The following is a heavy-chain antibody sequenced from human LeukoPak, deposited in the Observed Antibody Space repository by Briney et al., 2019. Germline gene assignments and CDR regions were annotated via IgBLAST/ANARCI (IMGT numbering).Heavy chain of an antibody. Sequence: SETLSLTCAVYGGSFSGYYWSWIRQPPGKGLEWIGEINHSGSTNYNPSLKSRVTIPVDTSKNQFSLKLSSVTAADTAVYYCARGLSDYTPYYYYYVDVWGKGTTVTVSS. CDR1: GGSFSGYY. J-gene: IGHJ6*03. CDR2: INHSGST. D-gene: IGHD2-2*02. V-gene: IGHV4-34*01. CDR3: ARGLSDYTPYYYYYVDV.